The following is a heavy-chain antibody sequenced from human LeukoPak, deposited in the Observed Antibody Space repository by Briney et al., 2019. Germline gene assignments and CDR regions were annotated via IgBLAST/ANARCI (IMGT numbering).Heavy chain of an antibody. CDR2: INPNSGGT. CDR3: ARGSVVPNYMDV. CDR1: GYTFTSYG. V-gene: IGHV1-2*02. J-gene: IGHJ6*03. D-gene: IGHD2-21*01. Sequence: ASVKVSCKASGYTFTSYGISWVRQAPGQGLEWMGWINPNSGGTNYAQKFQGRVTMTRDTSISTAYMELSSLRSDDTAVFYCARGSVVPNYMDVWGKGTTVTVSS.